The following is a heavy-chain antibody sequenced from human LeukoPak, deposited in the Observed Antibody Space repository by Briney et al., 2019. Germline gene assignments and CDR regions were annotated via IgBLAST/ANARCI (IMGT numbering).Heavy chain of an antibody. D-gene: IGHD5-18*01. CDR2: ISGSGGST. Sequence: PGGSLRLSCAASGFTFSSYAMNWVRQAPGKGLEWVSTISGSGGSTYYADSEKGRFTISRDNSKNTLYLQMNSLGAEDTAVYYCAKEWIQLWSTDYWGQGTLVTVSS. V-gene: IGHV3-23*01. CDR1: GFTFSSYA. J-gene: IGHJ4*02. CDR3: AKEWIQLWSTDY.